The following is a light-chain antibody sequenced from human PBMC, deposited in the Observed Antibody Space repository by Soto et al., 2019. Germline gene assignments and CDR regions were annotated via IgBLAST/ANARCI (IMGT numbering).Light chain of an antibody. CDR3: QQYNKWPPQYT. Sequence: EIVMTQSPVTLSVSPGERATLSCRASQSTNSDLAWYQQKPGQAPRLLIYGASTRATDIPARISGSGSGTDFTLTISNLQSEDFAVYYCQQYNKWPPQYTFGQGTKLEIK. V-gene: IGKV3-15*01. J-gene: IGKJ2*01. CDR1: QSTNSD. CDR2: GAS.